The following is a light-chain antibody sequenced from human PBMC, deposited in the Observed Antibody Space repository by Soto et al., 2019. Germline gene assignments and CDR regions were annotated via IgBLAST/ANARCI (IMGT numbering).Light chain of an antibody. CDR1: QSINSE. V-gene: IGKV3-15*01. CDR3: QPSHNSPFT. CDR2: GAS. Sequence: EIVMTQSPSTLSLSPGERVALSCRASQSINSELAWYQQKPGHPPKLLIYGASTRATGAPARFTGSESGSEFPLTISGLQSEDVAVYYYQPSHNSPFTFGQGTRLEI. J-gene: IGKJ2*01.